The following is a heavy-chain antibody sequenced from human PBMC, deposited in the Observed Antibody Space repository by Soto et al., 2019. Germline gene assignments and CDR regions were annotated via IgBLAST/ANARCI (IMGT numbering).Heavy chain of an antibody. J-gene: IGHJ3*02. CDR2: IYPGDSDT. V-gene: IGHV5-51*01. D-gene: IGHD4-4*01. CDR1: GYSFTSYW. Sequence: GESLKISCKGSGYSFTSYWISWVRQMPGKGLEWMGIIYPGDSDTRYSPSFQGQVTISAGKSISTAYLQWSSLKASDTAMYYCASRDLTTVTNAFDIWGQGTMVTVSS. CDR3: ASRDLTTVTNAFDI.